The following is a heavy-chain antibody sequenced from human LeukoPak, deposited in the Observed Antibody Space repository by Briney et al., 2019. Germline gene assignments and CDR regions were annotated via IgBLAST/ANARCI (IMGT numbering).Heavy chain of an antibody. D-gene: IGHD1-26*01. J-gene: IGHJ5*02. V-gene: IGHV1-2*02. CDR2: INPNSGGT. CDR3: ARGIFVGATEKNWFDP. Sequence: GASVKVSCKASGYTFTGYYMHWVRQAPGQGLEWMGWINPNSGGTNYAQKFQGRVTMTRDTSISTAYMELSRLRSDDTAVYYCARGIFVGATEKNWFDPWGQGTLVTVSS. CDR1: GYTFTGYY.